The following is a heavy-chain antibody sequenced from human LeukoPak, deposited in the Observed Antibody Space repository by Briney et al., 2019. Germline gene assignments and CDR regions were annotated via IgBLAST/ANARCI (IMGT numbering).Heavy chain of an antibody. CDR3: ARDSEYCSSTSCYGYYYYGMDV. CDR2: IYYSGST. V-gene: IGHV4-30-4*01. CDR1: GGSISSGDYY. D-gene: IGHD2-2*01. J-gene: IGHJ6*04. Sequence: SETLSLTCTVSGGSISSGDYYWSWIRQPPGKGLEWIGYIYYSGSTYYNPSLKSRVTISVDTSKTQFSLKLSSVTAADKAVYYCARDSEYCSSTSCYGYYYYGMDVWGKGTTVTVSS.